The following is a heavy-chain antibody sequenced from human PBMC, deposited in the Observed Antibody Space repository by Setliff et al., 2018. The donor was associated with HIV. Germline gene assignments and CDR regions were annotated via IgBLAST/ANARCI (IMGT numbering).Heavy chain of an antibody. Sequence: GGSLRLSCTASGFTFSDYYMSWIRQSPGKGLEWISYISSSGTTIYYADSVKGRFTISRDNSKNTLYLQMNSLRAEDTAIYYCAKDQVGYSYGHYYYYMDVLGKGTTVTVSS. CDR2: ISSSGTTI. CDR1: GFTFSDYY. V-gene: IGHV3-11*01. J-gene: IGHJ6*03. D-gene: IGHD5-18*01. CDR3: AKDQVGYSYGHYYYYMDV.